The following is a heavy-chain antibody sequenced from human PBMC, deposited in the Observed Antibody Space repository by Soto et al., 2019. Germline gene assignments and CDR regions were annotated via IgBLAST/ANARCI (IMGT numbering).Heavy chain of an antibody. D-gene: IGHD3-22*01. CDR2: IYSGGST. V-gene: IGHV3-66*01. Sequence: GGSLRLSCAASGFTFSTYGMHWVRQAPGKGLEWVSVIYSGGSTYYADSVKGRFTISRDNSKNTLYLQMNSLRAEDTAVYYCARDRALYYYDSSGYYDYWGQGTLVTVSS. J-gene: IGHJ4*02. CDR3: ARDRALYYYDSSGYYDY. CDR1: GFTFSTYG.